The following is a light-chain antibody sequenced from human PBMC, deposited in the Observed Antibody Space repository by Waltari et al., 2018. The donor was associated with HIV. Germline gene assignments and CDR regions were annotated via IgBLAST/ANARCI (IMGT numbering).Light chain of an antibody. CDR2: GVS. CDR3: QQFNSWPRT. V-gene: IGKV3-15*01. Sequence: EIVMTQSPATLSVSPGERATLSCRASQSISSNLAWYQQKPGQAPRLLIYGVSTRTTGTPARVSGSGSGTDCTLTISSLQSEDFAVYYCQQFNSWPRTFGPGTKVET. J-gene: IGKJ1*01. CDR1: QSISSN.